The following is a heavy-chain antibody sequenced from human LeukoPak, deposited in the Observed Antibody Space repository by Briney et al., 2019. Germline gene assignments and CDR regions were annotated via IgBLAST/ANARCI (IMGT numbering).Heavy chain of an antibody. D-gene: IGHD3-16*02. CDR3: ASTLGELSLYLDY. Sequence: TSETLPLTCTVSCGSLRSYYCTWIRQPPGEGLEWIGCVYYSGGTYYNPSLKSRVTMSLDTSKNQFSLKLSSLTAADTAVYYCASTLGELSLYLDYWGQGTLVTVSS. J-gene: IGHJ4*02. CDR2: VYYSGGT. CDR1: CGSLRSYY. V-gene: IGHV4-59*01.